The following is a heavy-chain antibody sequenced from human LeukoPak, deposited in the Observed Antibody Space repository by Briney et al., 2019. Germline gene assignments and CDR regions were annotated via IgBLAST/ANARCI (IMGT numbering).Heavy chain of an antibody. Sequence: PSQTLSLTCTVSGGSISSGGYYWSWIRQHPGKGLEWIGYIYYSGSTYYNPSLKSRVTISVDTSKNQFSLKLSSVTAADTAVYYCARGVSSGYYGEYYFDYWGQGTLVTVSS. CDR1: GGSISSGGYY. CDR3: ARGVSSGYYGEYYFDY. J-gene: IGHJ4*02. D-gene: IGHD3-22*01. CDR2: IYYSGST. V-gene: IGHV4-31*03.